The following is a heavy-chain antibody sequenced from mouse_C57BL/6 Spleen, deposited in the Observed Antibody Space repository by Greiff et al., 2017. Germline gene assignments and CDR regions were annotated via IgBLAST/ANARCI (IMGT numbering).Heavy chain of an antibody. CDR1: GYAFSSYW. D-gene: IGHD1-1*01. CDR2: IYPGDGDT. Sequence: QVQLQQSGAELVKPGASVKISCKASGYAFSSYWMNWVKQRPGKGLEWIGQIYPGDGDTNYNGKFKGKATLTADKSSSTAYMQHSSLTSEDSAVYFCARTVVDPYYAMDYWGQGTSVTVSS. CDR3: ARTVVDPYYAMDY. V-gene: IGHV1-80*01. J-gene: IGHJ4*01.